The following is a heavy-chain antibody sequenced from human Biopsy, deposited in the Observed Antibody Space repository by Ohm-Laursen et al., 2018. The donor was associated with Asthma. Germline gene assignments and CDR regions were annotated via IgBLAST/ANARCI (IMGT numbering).Heavy chain of an antibody. CDR1: GFPISNYG. CDR2: MSNDDSQT. V-gene: IGHV3-30*03. D-gene: IGHD6-6*01. Sequence: SLRLSCAASGFPISNYGMHWVRQAPGKGLEWVAVMSNDDSQTRYADSVKGRFTISRDNSKDTLYLQVNSLRGDDTAVYYCARGKTWGRSYYFDYWGQGTLVTVSS. J-gene: IGHJ4*02. CDR3: ARGKTWGRSYYFDY.